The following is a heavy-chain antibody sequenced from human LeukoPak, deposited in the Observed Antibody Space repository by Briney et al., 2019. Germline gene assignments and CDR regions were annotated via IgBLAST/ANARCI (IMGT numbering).Heavy chain of an antibody. CDR3: ARGESITIFGVVSGGYFDY. CDR2: IYPGDSDT. D-gene: IGHD3-3*01. V-gene: IGHV5-51*01. CDR1: GHSFTNHW. J-gene: IGHJ4*02. Sequence: GESLKISCEASGHSFTNHWIGWVRQMPGKGLEWMGIIYPGDSDTRYSPSFQGQVTISADKSISTAYLQWSSLKASDTAMYYCARGESITIFGVVSGGYFDYWGQGTLVTVSS.